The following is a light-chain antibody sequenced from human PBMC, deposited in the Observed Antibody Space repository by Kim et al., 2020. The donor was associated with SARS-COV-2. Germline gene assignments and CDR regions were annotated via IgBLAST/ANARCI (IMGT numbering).Light chain of an antibody. CDR2: RND. Sequence: QSVLTQPPSASGTPGQTVTISCSGGRANIGNNFVFWYRQLPGAAPRLLMYRNDQRPSGVPDRISGSKSGTSASLAISELRSEDEADYFCASWDDTLNSQLFGGGTKVTVL. CDR3: ASWDDTLNSQL. V-gene: IGLV1-47*01. J-gene: IGLJ3*02. CDR1: RANIGNNF.